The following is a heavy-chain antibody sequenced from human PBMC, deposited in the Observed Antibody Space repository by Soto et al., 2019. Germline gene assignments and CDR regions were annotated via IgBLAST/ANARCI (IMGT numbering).Heavy chain of an antibody. Sequence: QVQLVQSGGEVKKPGASVKVSCKASAYTFTNYGISWVRQAPGQGLEWMGWISAYNGNINYAQKIRGRVTMTTDTSTSSAYWEVRSLRSDDTAVYYCAWRGSSSNLREFDSWGQGTLVTVSS. D-gene: IGHD6-13*01. CDR3: AWRGSSSNLREFDS. CDR1: AYTFTNYG. J-gene: IGHJ4*02. CDR2: ISAYNGNI. V-gene: IGHV1-18*01.